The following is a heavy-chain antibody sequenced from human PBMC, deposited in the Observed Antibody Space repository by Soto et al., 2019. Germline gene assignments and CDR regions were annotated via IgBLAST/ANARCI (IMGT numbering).Heavy chain of an antibody. D-gene: IGHD1-26*01. J-gene: IGHJ4*02. CDR1: GFTFSSYG. Sequence: QVQLVESGGGVVQPGRSLRLSCAASGFTFSSYGMHWVRQAPGKGLEWVAVISYDGSNKYYADSVKGRFTISRDNSKNTLYLQMNSLRAEDTAVYYCAKDIGGAPDYWGQGTLVTVSS. CDR3: AKDIGGAPDY. CDR2: ISYDGSNK. V-gene: IGHV3-30*18.